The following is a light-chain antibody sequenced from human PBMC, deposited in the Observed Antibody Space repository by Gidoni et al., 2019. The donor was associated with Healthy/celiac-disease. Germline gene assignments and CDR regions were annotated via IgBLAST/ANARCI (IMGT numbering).Light chain of an antibody. CDR3: QSADSSGTDVV. CDR2: KAS. CDR1: ALPKQY. V-gene: IGLV3-25*03. J-gene: IGLJ2*01. Sequence: SYELTQPPSVSVSPGQTARIICSGGALPKQYAYWYKQKPGQAPVLVIYKASERPSGIPERFSCTSSGTTVTLTISGVQAENGADDYCQSADSSGTDVVDGGGTKLTVL.